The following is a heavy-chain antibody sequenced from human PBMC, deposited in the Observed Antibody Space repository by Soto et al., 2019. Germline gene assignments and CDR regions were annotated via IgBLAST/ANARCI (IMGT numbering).Heavy chain of an antibody. Sequence: QVQLQESGPGLVKPSETLSLTCTVSGGSISSYYWSWIRQPPGKGLEWIGYIYYSGSTNYNPSLKSRVTISVDTSKNQFSLKLSSVTAADTAVYYCARGSVEMAHNWFDPWGQGTLVTVSS. D-gene: IGHD2-15*01. J-gene: IGHJ5*02. CDR3: ARGSVEMAHNWFDP. V-gene: IGHV4-59*08. CDR1: GGSISSYY. CDR2: IYYSGST.